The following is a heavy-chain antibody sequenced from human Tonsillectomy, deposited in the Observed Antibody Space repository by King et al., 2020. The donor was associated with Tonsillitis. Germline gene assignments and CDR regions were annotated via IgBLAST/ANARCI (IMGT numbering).Heavy chain of an antibody. CDR3: AREPGIAAAGDWFDP. Sequence: VQLQQWGAGLLKPSETLSLTCAVYGGSFSGYYWSWIRQPPGKGLEWIGEINHSGSTNYNPSPKSRVTISVDTSKNQFSLKLSSVTAADTAVYYCAREPGIAAAGDWFDPWGQGTLVTVSS. CDR2: INHSGST. D-gene: IGHD6-13*01. V-gene: IGHV4-34*01. CDR1: GGSFSGYY. J-gene: IGHJ5*02.